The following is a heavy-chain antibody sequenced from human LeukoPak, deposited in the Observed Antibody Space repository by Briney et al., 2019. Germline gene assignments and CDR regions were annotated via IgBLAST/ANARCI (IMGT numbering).Heavy chain of an antibody. V-gene: IGHV1-18*01. CDR3: ARAGRPLIRIVVAGAFDI. CDR1: GYTFTSYG. D-gene: IGHD3-22*01. Sequence: GASVKVSCKASGYTFTSYGISWVRQAPGQGLEWMGWISAYNGNTNYAQKLQGRVTMTTDTSTSTAYMELRSLRSDDTAVYYCARAGRPLIRIVVAGAFDIWGQGTMVTVSS. J-gene: IGHJ3*02. CDR2: ISAYNGNT.